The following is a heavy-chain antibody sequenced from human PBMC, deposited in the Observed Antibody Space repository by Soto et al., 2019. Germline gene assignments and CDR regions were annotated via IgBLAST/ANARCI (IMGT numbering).Heavy chain of an antibody. CDR2: IYYSGST. CDR3: ARHVNSGYYDFWIGYYPEYYFDY. V-gene: IGHV4-39*01. D-gene: IGHD3-3*01. Sequence: PSETLSLTCTVSGGSISSSSYYWGWIRQPPGKGLEWIGIIYYSGSTYYNPSPKSRVTISVDTSKNQFSLKLSSVTAADTAVYYCARHVNSGYYDFWIGYYPEYYFDYWGQGTLVTVSS. CDR1: GGSISSSSYY. J-gene: IGHJ4*02.